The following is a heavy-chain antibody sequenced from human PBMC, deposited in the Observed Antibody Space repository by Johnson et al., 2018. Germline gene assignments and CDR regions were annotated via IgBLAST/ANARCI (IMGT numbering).Heavy chain of an antibody. Sequence: QVQLVESGGGVVQPGRSLRLSCAASGFAFSSYGMHWVRQAPGKGLEWVAVIWYDGSNKDYAEFVKGRFPISRDNSKNTLYLQMNSLRAEDTALYYCAKDSKSGNSGAGGYFQHWGQGTLVTVSS. CDR1: GFAFSSYG. CDR2: IWYDGSNK. J-gene: IGHJ1*01. V-gene: IGHV3-33*06. CDR3: AKDSKSGNSGAGGYFQH. D-gene: IGHD1-14*01.